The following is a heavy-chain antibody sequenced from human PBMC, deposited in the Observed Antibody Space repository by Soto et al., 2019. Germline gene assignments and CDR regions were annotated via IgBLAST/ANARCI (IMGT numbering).Heavy chain of an antibody. J-gene: IGHJ5*02. CDR1: GVSISRGWYY. V-gene: IGHV4-31*03. CDR2: IYYSGST. Sequence: SETRSLTCTVWGVSISRGWYYWSWIRQHPGKGLEWIGYIYYSGSTYYNPSLKSRVTISVDTSKNQFSLKLSSVTAADPAVSYCARSLAPWGQGTLLTVSS. CDR3: ARSLAP.